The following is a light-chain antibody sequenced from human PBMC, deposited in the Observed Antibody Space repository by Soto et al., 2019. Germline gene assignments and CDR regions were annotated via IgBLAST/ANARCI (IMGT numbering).Light chain of an antibody. CDR2: AAS. J-gene: IGKJ3*01. CDR1: QSISNY. CDR3: QQSYRTPFT. Sequence: DIQMTQSPSSLSASVGDSVTITCRASQSISNYLTRYQQKQGKAPKLLVYAASSLQSGVPSRFSGSGSGTDFTLTISSLQPEDFATYYCQQSYRTPFTFGPGTKVDIK. V-gene: IGKV1-39*01.